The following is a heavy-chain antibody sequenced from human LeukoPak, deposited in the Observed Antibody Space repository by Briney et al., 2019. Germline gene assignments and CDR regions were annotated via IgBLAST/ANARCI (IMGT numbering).Heavy chain of an antibody. CDR1: GGTFSSYA. CDR3: ARAGAYGDARYGGKDY. V-gene: IGHV1-18*01. Sequence: ASVKVSCKASGGTFSSYAISWVRQAPGQGLEWMGWISAYNGNTNYAQKLQGRVTMTTDTSTSTAYMELRSLRSDDTAVYYCARAGAYGDARYGGKDYWGQGTLVTVSS. CDR2: ISAYNGNT. D-gene: IGHD4-23*01. J-gene: IGHJ4*02.